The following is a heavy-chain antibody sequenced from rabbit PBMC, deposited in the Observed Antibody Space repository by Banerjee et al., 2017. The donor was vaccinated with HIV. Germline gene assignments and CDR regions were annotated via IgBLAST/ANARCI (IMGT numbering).Heavy chain of an antibody. J-gene: IGHJ6*01. CDR1: GFDFSNYY. V-gene: IGHV1S7*01. CDR2: ITYRGSA. CDR3: ARSNTYYGMDL. Sequence: QLKESGGGLVQPGGSLKLSCKASGFDFSNYYVSWVRQAPGKGLEWIGYITYRGSAYYASWVNGRFTISRENTQNTLYLQLNSLTAADTATYFCARSNTYYGMDLWGQGTLVTVS.